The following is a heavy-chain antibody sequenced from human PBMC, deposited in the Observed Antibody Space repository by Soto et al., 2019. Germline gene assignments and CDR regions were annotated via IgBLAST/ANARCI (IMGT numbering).Heavy chain of an antibody. CDR1: GGSISSGGYS. Sequence: SETLSLTCAVSGGSISSGGYSWSWIRQPPGKGLEWIGYIYHSGSTYYNPSLKSRVTISVDRSKNQFSLKRSSVTAADTAVYYCARGQHDYGDYAQFPHYYYYYGMDVWGQGTTVTVSS. D-gene: IGHD4-17*01. CDR3: ARGQHDYGDYAQFPHYYYYYGMDV. J-gene: IGHJ6*02. CDR2: IYHSGST. V-gene: IGHV4-30-2*01.